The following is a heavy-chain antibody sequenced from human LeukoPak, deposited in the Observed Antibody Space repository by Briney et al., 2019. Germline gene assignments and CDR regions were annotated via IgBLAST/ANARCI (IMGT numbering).Heavy chain of an antibody. V-gene: IGHV1-2*02. CDR2: INPNSGGT. CDR1: GYTFTGYY. Sequence: GASVKVSCKASGYTFTGYYMHWVRQAPGQGLEWMGWINPNSGGTNYAQKVQGRVTMTRDTSISTAYMELSRLRSDDTAVYYCARADSSSWPKYDYWGQGTLVTVSS. CDR3: ARADSSSWPKYDY. D-gene: IGHD6-13*01. J-gene: IGHJ4*02.